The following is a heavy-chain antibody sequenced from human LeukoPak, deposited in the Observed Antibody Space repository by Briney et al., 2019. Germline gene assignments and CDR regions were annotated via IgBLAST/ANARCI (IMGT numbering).Heavy chain of an antibody. CDR1: GGPFSGYY. CDR3: AREDYYNSGGYYLDY. V-gene: IGHV4-34*01. J-gene: IGHJ4*02. D-gene: IGHD3-22*01. CDR2: INHSGST. Sequence: PSETLSLTCAVYGGPFSGYYWSWIRQPPGKGLEWIGEINHSGSTNYNPSLKSRVTISVDTSKNQFSLKLSSVTAADTAVYFCAREDYYNSGGYYLDYWGQGTLVTVSS.